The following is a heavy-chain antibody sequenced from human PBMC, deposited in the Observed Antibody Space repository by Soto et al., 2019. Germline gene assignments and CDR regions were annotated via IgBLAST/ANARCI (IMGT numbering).Heavy chain of an antibody. CDR3: ARGFCTGGSCYSGWYLDL. J-gene: IGHJ2*01. CDR1: GYSFTSYT. CDR2: INAANGDS. V-gene: IGHV1-3*01. D-gene: IGHD2-15*01. Sequence: QVQLVQSGAEVKKPGASVKVSCKASGYSFTSYTLHWVRQAPGQRLEWMGWINAANGDSKHSQNLQGRVTITRDTSASTGYVELSCLRSEDTAVYCCARGFCTGGSCYSGWYLDLWGRGTLVAVSS.